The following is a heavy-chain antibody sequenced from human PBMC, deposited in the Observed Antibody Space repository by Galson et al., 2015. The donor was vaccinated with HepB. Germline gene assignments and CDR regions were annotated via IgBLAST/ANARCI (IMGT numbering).Heavy chain of an antibody. CDR2: ISYDGSNK. Sequence: SLRLSCAASGFTFSSYAMHWVRQAPGKGLEWVAVISYDGSNKYYADSVKGRFTISRDNSKNTLYLQMNSLRAEDTAVYYCARTSRAIAPNAFDIWGQGTMVTVSS. CDR3: ARTSRAIAPNAFDI. CDR1: GFTFSSYA. J-gene: IGHJ3*02. D-gene: IGHD6-13*01. V-gene: IGHV3-30*04.